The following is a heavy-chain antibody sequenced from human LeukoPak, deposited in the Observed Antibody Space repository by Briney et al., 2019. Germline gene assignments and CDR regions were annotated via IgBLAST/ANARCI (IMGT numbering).Heavy chain of an antibody. J-gene: IGHJ4*02. CDR1: GGSFSSYY. V-gene: IGHV4-59*01. D-gene: IGHD1-20*01. CDR2: MYYSGST. Sequence: SETLSLTCTVSGGSFSSYYWSWIRQPPGKRLEWIGYMYYSGSTNYNPSLKSRVTISADTSKNQFSLKLSSVTAADTAVYYCARVTGKIDYWGQGTLVTVSS. CDR3: ARVTGKIDY.